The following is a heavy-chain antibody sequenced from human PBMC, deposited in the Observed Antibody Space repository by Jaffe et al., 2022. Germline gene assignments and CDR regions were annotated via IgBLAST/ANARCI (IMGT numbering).Heavy chain of an antibody. J-gene: IGHJ4*02. CDR1: GFTFSGSD. CDR2: IRNKANTYAT. D-gene: IGHD3-10*01. Sequence: EVQLVESGGDLVQPGGSLKLSCAVSGFTFSGSDIHWVRQPSGKGLEWVGRIRNKANTYATAYAASVKGRFIISRDDSKNTAYLQMNSLKIEDTAVYFCTSSQYYFVSGSYYNPSRVDYWGQGTLVTVSS. V-gene: IGHV3-73*02. CDR3: TSSQYYFVSGSYYNPSRVDY.